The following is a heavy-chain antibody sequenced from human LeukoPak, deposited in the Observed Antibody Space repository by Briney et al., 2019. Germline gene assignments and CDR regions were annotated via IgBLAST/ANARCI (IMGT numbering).Heavy chain of an antibody. CDR2: IYYSGST. CDR1: GASISSGSNY. V-gene: IGHV4-39*07. J-gene: IGHJ4*02. D-gene: IGHD3-3*01. Sequence: SETLSLTCSVSGASISSGSNYWGWIRQPPGKTLEWIGSIYYSGSTYYNPSLKSRVTISVDTSKNQFSLKLSSVTAADTAVYYCARGLNDSWTGENYWGQGTLVTVSS. CDR3: ARGLNDSWTGENY.